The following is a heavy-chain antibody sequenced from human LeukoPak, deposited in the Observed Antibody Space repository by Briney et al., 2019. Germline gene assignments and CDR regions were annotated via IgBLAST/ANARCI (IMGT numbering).Heavy chain of an antibody. CDR3: AKRRSSGFNWFDP. CDR2: ISSSGSSI. D-gene: IGHD6-19*01. J-gene: IGHJ5*02. Sequence: PGGSLRLSCAASGFTFSDYYMSWIRQTPGKGLEWISYISSSGSSIQYADSVRGRFTISRDNSKNTLYLQMNSLRAEDTAVYYCAKRRSSGFNWFDPWGQGTLVTVSS. CDR1: GFTFSDYY. V-gene: IGHV3-11*01.